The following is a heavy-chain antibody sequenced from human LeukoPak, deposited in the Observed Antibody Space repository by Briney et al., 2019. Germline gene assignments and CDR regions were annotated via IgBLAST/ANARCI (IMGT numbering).Heavy chain of an antibody. V-gene: IGHV3-23*01. CDR3: AKDLDLRRVGYCSGGSCYFASNFDY. CDR2: ICGSDDST. CDR1: GLTLSSHV. Sequence: GGSLRLSCAASGLTLSSHVMRWVRQAPGKGLEWVSAICGSDDSTYYVHSVKSRFTISRDNSKNTLYLQMNSLRAEDTAVYYCAKDLDLRRVGYCSGGSCYFASNFDYWGQGTLVTVSS. J-gene: IGHJ4*02. D-gene: IGHD2-15*01.